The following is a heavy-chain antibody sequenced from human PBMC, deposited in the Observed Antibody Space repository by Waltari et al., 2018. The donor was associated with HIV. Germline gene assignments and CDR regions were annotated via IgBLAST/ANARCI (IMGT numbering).Heavy chain of an antibody. CDR2: IYSGGST. CDR1: GFTAGGTS. CDR3: AREGGSYYDSSGYLDF. D-gene: IGHD3-22*01. J-gene: IGHJ4*02. V-gene: IGHV3-66*01. Sequence: EVQLVESGGGLVQPGGSLRLSCAASGFTAGGTSLSWVRQPPGKGLEWVSVIYSGGSTYYADSVKGRFTISRDNSKNTLYLQMNSLRAEDTAVYYCAREGGSYYDSSGYLDFWGQGTLVTVSS.